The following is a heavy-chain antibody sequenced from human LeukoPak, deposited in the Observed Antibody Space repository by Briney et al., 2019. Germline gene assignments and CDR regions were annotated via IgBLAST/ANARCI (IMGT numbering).Heavy chain of an antibody. CDR2: INPRGGST. D-gene: IGHD3-16*02. CDR1: GYTFISYY. J-gene: IGHJ4*02. V-gene: IGHV1-46*01. CDR3: ARDPPGFGGVIVLDY. Sequence: GASVKVSCKASGYTFISYYMHWVRQAPGQGLEWMGIINPRGGSTNYAQKFQGRVTMTRDTSTSTVYMELSSLRSEDTAVYYCARDPPGFGGVIVLDYWGQGTLVTVSS.